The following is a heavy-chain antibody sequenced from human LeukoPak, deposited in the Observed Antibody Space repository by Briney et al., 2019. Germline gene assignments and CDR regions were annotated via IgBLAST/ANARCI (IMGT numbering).Heavy chain of an antibody. Sequence: SETLSLTCTVSGGSISSYYWSWIRQPPGKGLEWIGYIYYSGSTNYNPSLKSRVTISVDTSKNQFSLKLSSVTAADTAVYYCARDRGGGYLQPFDYWGQGTLVTVSS. J-gene: IGHJ4*02. V-gene: IGHV4-59*01. CDR3: ARDRGGGYLQPFDY. D-gene: IGHD5-12*01. CDR1: GGSISSYY. CDR2: IYYSGST.